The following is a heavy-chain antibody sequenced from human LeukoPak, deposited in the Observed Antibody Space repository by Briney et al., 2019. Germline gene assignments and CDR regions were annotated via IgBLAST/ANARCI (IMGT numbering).Heavy chain of an antibody. CDR1: GYTDSDLS. CDR3: ATAPLYTIRKLRDAFDI. Sequence: ASVKVCCNVSGYTDSDLSMHWVRQAPGNGLEWMGGFDPEDGETIYAQKFQGRVTMTEDTSTDTGYMELSSLRSEDTAVYYCATAPLYTIRKLRDAFDILGQGTMVTVSS. V-gene: IGHV1-24*01. J-gene: IGHJ3*02. CDR2: FDPEDGET. D-gene: IGHD3-3*01.